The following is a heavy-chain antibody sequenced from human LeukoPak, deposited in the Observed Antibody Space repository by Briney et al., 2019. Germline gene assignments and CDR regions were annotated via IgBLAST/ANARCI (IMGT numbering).Heavy chain of an antibody. CDR1: GYTFTGYY. CDR2: INPNSGAT. J-gene: IGHJ4*02. D-gene: IGHD1-26*01. V-gene: IGHV1-2*02. Sequence: ASVKVSCKTSGYTFTGYYMHWVRQAPGQGLEWMGWINPNSGATNYAQKFQGRVTMTRDTSITTAYMELSRLRSDDTAVYYCARDHDSGGGGGYWGQGTLVTVSS. CDR3: ARDHDSGGGGGY.